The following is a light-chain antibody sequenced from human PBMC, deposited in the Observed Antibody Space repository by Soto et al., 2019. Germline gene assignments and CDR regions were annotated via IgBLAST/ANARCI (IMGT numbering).Light chain of an antibody. V-gene: IGKV4-1*01. CDR2: WAS. CDR3: QQYHSIPWT. J-gene: IGKJ1*01. Sequence: DIVLTQSPASLAVSLGETATITCRSSQSILYKSNNKNSLAWYQQTPGQPPKLLIYWASTRESGIPGRFSGSGSGTEFTLTISSLQAEDVAVYYCQQYHSIPWTFGQGTKVEFK. CDR1: QSILYKSNNKNS.